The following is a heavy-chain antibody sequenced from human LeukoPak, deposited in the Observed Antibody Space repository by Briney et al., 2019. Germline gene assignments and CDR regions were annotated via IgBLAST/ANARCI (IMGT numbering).Heavy chain of an antibody. Sequence: SETLSLTCTVSGGSISSGSYYWSWIRQPAGKGLEWIGRIYTSGSTNYNPSLKSRVTISVDTSKNQFSLKLSSVTAADTAMYYCARDRRLGATPATLPSHFDAFDIWGQGTMVTVSS. V-gene: IGHV4-61*02. J-gene: IGHJ3*02. CDR2: IYTSGST. CDR3: ARDRRLGATPATLPSHFDAFDI. D-gene: IGHD1-26*01. CDR1: GGSISSGSYY.